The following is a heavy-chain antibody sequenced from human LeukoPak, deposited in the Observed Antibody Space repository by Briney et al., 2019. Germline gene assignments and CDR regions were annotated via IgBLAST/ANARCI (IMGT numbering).Heavy chain of an antibody. V-gene: IGHV1-46*01. CDR1: GYTFTSYY. J-gene: IGHJ3*02. CDR2: INPSGGST. CDR3: AREIGDSYCSGGSCYSNWGAFDI. Sequence: GASVKVSCKASGYTFTSYYMHWVRQAPGQGLEWMGIINPSGGSTSYAQKFQGRVTMTRDMSTSTVYMELSSLRSEDTAVYYCAREIGDSYCSGGSCYSNWGAFDIWGQGTMVTVSS. D-gene: IGHD2-15*01.